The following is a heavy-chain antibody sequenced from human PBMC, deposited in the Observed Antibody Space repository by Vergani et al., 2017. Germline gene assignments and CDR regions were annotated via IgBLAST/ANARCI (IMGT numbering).Heavy chain of an antibody. CDR3: ASHGAAAAGRGDYYYYGMDV. V-gene: IGHV4-59*01. Sequence: QVQLQESGPGLVKPSETLSLTCTVSGGSISSYYWSWIRQPPGKGLEWIGYIYYSGSTNYNPSLTSRVTISVDTSKNQFSLKLSSVTAADTAVYYCASHGAAAAGRGDYYYYGMDVWGQGTTVTVSS. CDR1: GGSISSYY. J-gene: IGHJ6*02. D-gene: IGHD6-13*01. CDR2: IYYSGST.